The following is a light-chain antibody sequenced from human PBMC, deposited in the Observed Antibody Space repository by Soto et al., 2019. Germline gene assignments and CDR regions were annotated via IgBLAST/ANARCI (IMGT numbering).Light chain of an antibody. V-gene: IGKV3-20*01. J-gene: IGKJ1*01. CDR1: QSVSSSY. CDR3: QQYGSSRT. Sequence: EIVLTQSPGTLSLSPGERATLSCRASQSVSSSYLAWYQQKPGQAPRLLIYAASSRATGIPDRFSGSRSGKDFTLTISRLEPEDFAVYYCQQYGSSRTFGQGTKVEIK. CDR2: AAS.